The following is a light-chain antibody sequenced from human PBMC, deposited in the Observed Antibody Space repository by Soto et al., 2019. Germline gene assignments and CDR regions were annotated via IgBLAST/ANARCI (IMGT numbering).Light chain of an antibody. Sequence: DIQMTQSPSSVSASVGDRVTITCRASQGISNWLTWYQQKPGKAPNLLIYAASSLEIGVPSRFSGSGYGTDFTLTINSLQPEDFATYYGQQVNSFPHTFAGGIKVEIK. J-gene: IGKJ4*01. CDR1: QGISNW. CDR3: QQVNSFPHT. CDR2: AAS. V-gene: IGKV1D-12*01.